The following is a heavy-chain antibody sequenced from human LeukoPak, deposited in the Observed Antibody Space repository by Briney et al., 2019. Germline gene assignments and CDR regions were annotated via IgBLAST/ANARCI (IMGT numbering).Heavy chain of an antibody. CDR2: IRYDGSNK. D-gene: IGHD3-16*01. J-gene: IGHJ6*03. Sequence: PGGSLRLSCAASGFTFSSYGMHWVRQAPGKGLEWVAFIRYDGSNKYYADSVKGRFTISRDNSKNTLYLQMNSLRAEDTAVYYCAKGLGYHYYYYMDVWGKGTTVTVSS. V-gene: IGHV3-30*02. CDR3: AKGLGYHYYYYMDV. CDR1: GFTFSSYG.